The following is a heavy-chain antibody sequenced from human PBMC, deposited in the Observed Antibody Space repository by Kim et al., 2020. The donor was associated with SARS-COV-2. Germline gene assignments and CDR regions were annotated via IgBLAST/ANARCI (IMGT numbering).Heavy chain of an antibody. CDR1: GGSISDYY. CDR3: SCERRGLDYFDY. CDR2: IYHSGST. J-gene: IGHJ4*01. Sequence: SETLSLTCTVSGGSISDYYWSWIRQPPRKGMEWVGFIYHSGSTNYNPNLRIRVTVSLDMAKNQISLKLSLVTAADTAADDYSCERRGLDYFDYLG. V-gene: IGHV4-59*08.